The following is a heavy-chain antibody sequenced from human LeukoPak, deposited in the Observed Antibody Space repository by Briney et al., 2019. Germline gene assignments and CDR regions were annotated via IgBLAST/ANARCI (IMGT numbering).Heavy chain of an antibody. CDR3: AKVAKYYYGSETYYFFAH. CDR2: INQDGTEK. V-gene: IGHV3-7*01. D-gene: IGHD3-10*01. J-gene: IGHJ1*01. Sequence: GGSLRLSCAASGFTFSSYWMTWVRQAPGKGLEWVANINQDGTEKYYVDSVKGRFAISRDNAKNSLYLQMNSLRVEDTAIYYCAKVAKYYYGSETYYFFAHWGQGTPVTASS. CDR1: GFTFSSYW.